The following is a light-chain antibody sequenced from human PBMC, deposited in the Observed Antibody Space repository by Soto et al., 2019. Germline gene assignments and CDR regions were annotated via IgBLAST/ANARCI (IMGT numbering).Light chain of an antibody. CDR2: WAS. CDR3: QQYYSIPKT. Sequence: EIVLTQSPGILSLSPGERATINCKSSQSVLYDSNNKNYLAWYQQKPGQPPKLLIYWASTRESGVPDRFSGTGSGTDFTLTISSLQAEDVAVYYCQQYYSIPKTFGQGTKVDI. J-gene: IGKJ1*01. V-gene: IGKV4-1*01. CDR1: QSVLYDSNNKNY.